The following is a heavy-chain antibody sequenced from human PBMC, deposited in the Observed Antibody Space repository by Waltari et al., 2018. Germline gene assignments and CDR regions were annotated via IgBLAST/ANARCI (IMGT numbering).Heavy chain of an antibody. CDR1: GFTFSNAW. D-gene: IGHD4-17*01. V-gene: IGHV3-15*01. CDR2: IKSKTDGGTT. CDR3: TTSGDYGDYALLY. J-gene: IGHJ4*02. Sequence: EVQLVESGGGLVKPGGSLRLSCAASGFTFSNAWMSWVRQAQGKGLEWVGRIKSKTDGGTTDYAAPVKGRFTISRDDSKNTLYLQMNSLKTEDTAVYYCTTSGDYGDYALLYWGQGTLVTVSS.